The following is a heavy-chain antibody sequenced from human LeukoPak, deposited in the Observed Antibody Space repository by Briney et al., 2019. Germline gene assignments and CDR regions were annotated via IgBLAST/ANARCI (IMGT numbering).Heavy chain of an antibody. CDR2: IYTSGST. Sequence: SETLSLTCTVSGGSISSGSYYWSWIRQPAGKGLEWIGRIYTSGSTNYNPSLKSRVTISVDTSKNQFSLKLSSVTAADTAVYYCAMAYYYGSGRQTGPRPGGAFDIWGQGTMVTVSS. J-gene: IGHJ3*02. CDR3: AMAYYYGSGRQTGPRPGGAFDI. D-gene: IGHD3-10*01. V-gene: IGHV4-61*02. CDR1: GGSISSGSYY.